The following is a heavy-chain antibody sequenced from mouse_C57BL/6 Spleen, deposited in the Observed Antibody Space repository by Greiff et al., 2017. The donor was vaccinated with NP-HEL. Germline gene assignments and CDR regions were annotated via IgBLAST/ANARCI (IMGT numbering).Heavy chain of an antibody. V-gene: IGHV1-82*01. J-gene: IGHJ4*01. CDR2: IYPGDGDT. CDR1: GYAFSSSW. Sequence: VKLQESGPELVKPGASVKISCKASGYAFSSSWMNWVKQRPGKGLEWIGRIYPGDGDTNYNGKFKGKATMTADKSSSTAYMQLSSLTSEDSAVYFCARSPDAMDYWGQGTSVTVSS. CDR3: ARSPDAMDY.